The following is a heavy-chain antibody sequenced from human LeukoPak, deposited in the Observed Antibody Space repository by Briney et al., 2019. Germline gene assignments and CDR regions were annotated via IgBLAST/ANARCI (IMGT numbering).Heavy chain of an antibody. CDR3: ARDRVGGPYYYYGMDV. CDR1: GFTFSSYW. V-gene: IGHV3-7*03. D-gene: IGHD4-23*01. CDR2: IKQDGSEK. Sequence: GGSLRLSCAASGFTFSSYWMSWVRQVPGKGLEWVDNIKQDGSEKYYVDSVKGRFTISRDNAKNSLYLQMNSLRAEDTAVYYCARDRVGGPYYYYGMDVWGQGTTVTVSS. J-gene: IGHJ6*02.